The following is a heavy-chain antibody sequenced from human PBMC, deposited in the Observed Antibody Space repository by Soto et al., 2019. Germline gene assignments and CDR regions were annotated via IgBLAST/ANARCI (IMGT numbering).Heavy chain of an antibody. CDR1: GFTFSSYA. Sequence: EVQLLESGGGLVQPGGSLRLSCAASGFTFSSYAMSWVRQAPGKGLEWVSAISGSGGSTYYADSVKGRFTISRDNSKHTLYLQMNSLRAEDKAVYFCAKDGGYYDFWSGYYPLVDAFDIWGQGTMVTVSS. V-gene: IGHV3-23*01. CDR2: ISGSGGST. D-gene: IGHD3-3*01. CDR3: AKDGGYYDFWSGYYPLVDAFDI. J-gene: IGHJ3*02.